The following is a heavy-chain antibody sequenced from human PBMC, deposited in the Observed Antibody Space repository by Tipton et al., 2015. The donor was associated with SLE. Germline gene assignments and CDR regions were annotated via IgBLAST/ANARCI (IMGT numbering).Heavy chain of an antibody. J-gene: IGHJ4*02. Sequence: TLSLTCSVFGYSISTGFYWGWLRQSPGKGLEWLGSIFHSGFTYYNPSPRRRVTISQDTSTNIFSLSLNYVTAADTAVYYCARSCYYFDYWGQGMVVTVSS. CDR2: IFHSGFT. V-gene: IGHV4-38-2*02. D-gene: IGHD2-8*01. CDR3: ARSCYYFDY. CDR1: GYSISTGFY.